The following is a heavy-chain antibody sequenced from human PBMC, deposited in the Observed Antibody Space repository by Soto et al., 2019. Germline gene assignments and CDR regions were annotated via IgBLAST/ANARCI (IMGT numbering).Heavy chain of an antibody. CDR3: AKRAVAGLREYYFDY. CDR1: GGSISSSNW. CDR2: IYHSGST. V-gene: IGHV4-4*02. D-gene: IGHD6-19*01. J-gene: IGHJ4*02. Sequence: SETLSLTCAVSGGSISSSNWWSWVRQPPGKGLEWIGEIYHSGSTNYNPSLKSRVTISVDKSKNQFSLKLSSVTAADTAVYYCAKRAVAGLREYYFDYWGQGTLVTVSS.